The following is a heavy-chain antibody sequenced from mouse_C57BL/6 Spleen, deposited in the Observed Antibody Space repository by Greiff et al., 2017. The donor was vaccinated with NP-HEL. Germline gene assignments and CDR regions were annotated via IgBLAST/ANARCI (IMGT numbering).Heavy chain of an antibody. V-gene: IGHV1-55*01. J-gene: IGHJ3*01. CDR1: GYTFTSYW. CDR2: IFTGSGGT. CDR3: SHGQGFAY. Sequence: QVKLQQPGAELVKPGASVKMSCKASGYTFTSYWITWVKQRPGQGLEWVGDIFTGSGGTTYNEKFKSMATLTVDTSSSTSYMPLSSLTSDDSAVYYCSHGQGFAYWGQGTLVTVSA.